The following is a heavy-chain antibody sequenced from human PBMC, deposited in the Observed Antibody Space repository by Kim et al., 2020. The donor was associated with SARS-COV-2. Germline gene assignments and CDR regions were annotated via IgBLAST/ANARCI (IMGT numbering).Heavy chain of an antibody. CDR3: ARESVNYDSCGYAAGFDY. V-gene: IGHV3-33*01. CDR2: IWYDGSNK. J-gene: IGHJ4*02. CDR1: GFTFSSYG. D-gene: IGHD3-22*01. Sequence: GGSLRLSCAASGFTFSSYGMHWVRQAPGKGLEWVAVIWYDGSNKYYADSVKGRFTISRDNSKNTLYLQMNSLRAEDTAVYYCARESVNYDSCGYAAGFDYWGQGTLVTVSS.